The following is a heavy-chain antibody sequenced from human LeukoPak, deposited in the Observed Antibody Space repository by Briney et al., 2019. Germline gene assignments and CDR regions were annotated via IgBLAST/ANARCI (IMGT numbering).Heavy chain of an antibody. CDR2: ISYDGSNK. V-gene: IGHV3-30-3*01. CDR1: GFTFSSYA. Sequence: GGSLRLSCAASGFTFSSYAMHWVRQAPGKGLEWVAVISYDGSNKYYADSVKGRFTIPRDNSKNTLYLQLNSLRAEDTAVYYCARVQKAVRGVIYYYYGMDVWGRGTTVTVSS. D-gene: IGHD3-10*01. J-gene: IGHJ6*02. CDR3: ARVQKAVRGVIYYYYGMDV.